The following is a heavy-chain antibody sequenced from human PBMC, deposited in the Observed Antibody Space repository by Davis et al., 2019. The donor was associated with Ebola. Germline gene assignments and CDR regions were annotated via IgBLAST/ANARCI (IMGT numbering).Heavy chain of an antibody. CDR3: ARSGGASHFDY. D-gene: IGHD1-26*01. CDR2: ISGSGSSP. V-gene: IGHV3-23*01. J-gene: IGHJ4*01. Sequence: GESLKISCAASGFTFFSYAMSWVRQAPGKGLEWVSGISGSGSSPYYADSVKGRFTISRDDANNSLYLQMNSLRAEDTAVYYCARSGGASHFDYWGHGTLVTVSS. CDR1: GFTFFSYA.